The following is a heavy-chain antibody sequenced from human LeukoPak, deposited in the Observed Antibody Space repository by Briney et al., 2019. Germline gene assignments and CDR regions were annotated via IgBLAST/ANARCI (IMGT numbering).Heavy chain of an antibody. CDR2: THYSGSS. CDR3: AREGRDFWSGSRGWSDP. Sequence: SQTLSLTCTVSGASISSDDYYWSWIRQPPGKGLKWIAYTHYSGSSFYNPSLKSRITISVDTSKNQFSLRSSSVTAADTAVYYCAREGRDFWSGSRGWSDPWGQGTLVTVSS. J-gene: IGHJ5*02. V-gene: IGHV4-30-4*01. CDR1: GASISSDDYY. D-gene: IGHD3-3*01.